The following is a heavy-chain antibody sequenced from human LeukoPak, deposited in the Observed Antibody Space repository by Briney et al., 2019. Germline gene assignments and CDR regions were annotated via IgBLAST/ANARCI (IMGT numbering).Heavy chain of an antibody. CDR1: GGSISSSSYY. J-gene: IGHJ5*02. CDR3: ARHLRTVGTSMAWFDP. Sequence: SETLSLTCTVSGGSISSSSYYWGWIRQPPGKGLEWIGSIYYSGSTYYNPSLKSRVTISVDTSKNQFSLKLGSVTAADTAVYYCARHLRTVGTSMAWFDPWGQGTLVTVSS. D-gene: IGHD1-26*01. CDR2: IYYSGST. V-gene: IGHV4-39*01.